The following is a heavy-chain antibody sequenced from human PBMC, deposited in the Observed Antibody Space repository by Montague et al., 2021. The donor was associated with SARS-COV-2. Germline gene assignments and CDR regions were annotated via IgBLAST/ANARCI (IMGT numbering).Heavy chain of an antibody. CDR3: SSHVYDILTGYYTCWYFDL. V-gene: IGHV4-39*01. Sequence: SETLSLTCTVSGGSISSSSYYWGWIRQPPGKGLEWIGSIYYSGSTYYNPSLKSRVTISVDTSKNQFSLKLSSVTAADTAVYYCSSHVYDILTGYYTCWYFDLWGRGTLVTVSS. CDR2: IYYSGST. J-gene: IGHJ2*01. D-gene: IGHD3-9*01. CDR1: GGSISSSSYY.